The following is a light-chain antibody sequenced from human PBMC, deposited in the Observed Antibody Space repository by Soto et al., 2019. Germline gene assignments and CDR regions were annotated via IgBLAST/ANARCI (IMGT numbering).Light chain of an antibody. CDR3: SSYTSSSTLL. CDR1: RGDVGSYNL. CDR2: EDT. J-gene: IGLJ1*01. V-gene: IGLV2-14*02. Sequence: QAVLTQPASVSGSPGQSITISCTGTRGDVGSYNLVSWYQQHPGKAPKLMIYEDTKRPSGVSNRFSGSKSDNTASLTISGLQAEDEADYYCSSYTSSSTLLFGTGTKLTVL.